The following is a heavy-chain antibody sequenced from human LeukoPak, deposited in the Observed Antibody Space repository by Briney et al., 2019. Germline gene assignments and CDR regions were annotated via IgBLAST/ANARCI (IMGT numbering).Heavy chain of an antibody. D-gene: IGHD5-12*01. CDR2: ISGSGGST. CDR1: GFTFSSYA. CDR3: AKDPTLVATISDFDSREANYYYYGMGV. Sequence: PGGSLRLSCAASGFTFSSYAMSWVRQAPGKGLEWVSAISGSGGSTYYADSVKGRFTISRDNSKNTLYLQMNSLRAEDTAVYYCAKDPTLVATISDFDSREANYYYYGMGVWGQGTTVTVS. J-gene: IGHJ6*02. V-gene: IGHV3-23*01.